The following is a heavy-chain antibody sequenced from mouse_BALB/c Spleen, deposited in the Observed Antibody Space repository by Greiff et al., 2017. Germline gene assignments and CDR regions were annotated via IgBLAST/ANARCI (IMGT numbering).Heavy chain of an antibody. CDR2: ISYDGSN. V-gene: IGHV3-6*02. Sequence: ESGPGLVKPSQSLSLTCSVTGYSITSGYYWNWIRQFPGDKLEWMGYISYDGSNNYNPSLKNRISITRDTSKNQFFLKLNSVTTEDTATYYCARNWAGVDYWGQGTTLTVSS. CDR1: GYSITSGYY. J-gene: IGHJ2*01. D-gene: IGHD4-1*01. CDR3: ARNWAGVDY.